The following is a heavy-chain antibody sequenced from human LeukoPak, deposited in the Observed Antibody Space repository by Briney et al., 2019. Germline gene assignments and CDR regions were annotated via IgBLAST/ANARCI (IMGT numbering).Heavy chain of an antibody. Sequence: PGGPLRLSCAASGFTFSSYGMHWVRQAPGKGLEWVAVISYDGSNKYYADSVKGRFTISRDNSKNTLYLQMNSLRAEDTAVYYCAKDRGQHFDYWGQGTLVTVSS. CDR2: ISYDGSNK. CDR3: AKDRGQHFDY. D-gene: IGHD3-10*01. CDR1: GFTFSSYG. V-gene: IGHV3-30*18. J-gene: IGHJ4*02.